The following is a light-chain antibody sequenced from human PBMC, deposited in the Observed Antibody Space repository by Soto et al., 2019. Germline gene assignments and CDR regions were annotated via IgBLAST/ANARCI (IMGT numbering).Light chain of an antibody. CDR1: HNIDTY. V-gene: IGKV1-5*01. CDR2: AAS. Sequence: IQMTQSPSSLSASVGDRVTITCRASHNIDTYLNWYQQKPGKAPILLIYAASSLQSGVPSRFSGSGSGTDFTLTISSLQPDDFATYYCQQYNSYSPWTFGQGTKVDIK. CDR3: QQYNSYSPWT. J-gene: IGKJ1*01.